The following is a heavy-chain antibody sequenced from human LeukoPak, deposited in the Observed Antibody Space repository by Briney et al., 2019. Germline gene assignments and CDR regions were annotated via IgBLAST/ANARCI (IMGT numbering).Heavy chain of an antibody. CDR3: ARGLRSGVSKSPDAFDI. D-gene: IGHD5-12*01. CDR1: GGSISSYY. CDR2: IYYSGST. V-gene: IGHV4-59*01. J-gene: IGHJ3*02. Sequence: SETLSLTCTVSGGSISSYYWSWIRQPPGKGLEWIGYIYYSGSTNYNPSLKSRVTISVDTSKNQFSLKLSSVTAADTAVYYCARGLRSGVSKSPDAFDIWGQGTMVTVSS.